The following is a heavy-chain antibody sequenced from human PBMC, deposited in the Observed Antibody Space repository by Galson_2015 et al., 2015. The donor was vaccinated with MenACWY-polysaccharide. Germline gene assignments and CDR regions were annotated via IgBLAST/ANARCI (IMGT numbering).Heavy chain of an antibody. Sequence: LRLSCAASGFSFRSYAMSWVRQAPGGGLEWVSATTGSGGKTYYADSVKGRFTISRDNSKNTLFLQMNSLRVEDAAVYHCAKGQRWELPLDSWGQGTLVTVSS. CDR2: TTGSGGKT. D-gene: IGHD1-26*01. J-gene: IGHJ4*02. CDR1: GFSFRSYA. CDR3: AKGQRWELPLDS. V-gene: IGHV3-23*01.